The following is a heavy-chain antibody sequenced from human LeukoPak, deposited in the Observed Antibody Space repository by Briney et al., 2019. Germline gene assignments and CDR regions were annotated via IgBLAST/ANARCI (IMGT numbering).Heavy chain of an antibody. CDR1: GFIYSSYW. V-gene: IGHV3-74*01. CDR3: ARDLVVTSAY. Sequence: GGSLRLSCAASGFIYSSYWVHWVRQAPGKGLVWVSRINGDGSSTTYADSVKGRFTISRDNAKNTLYLQMNGLRDEDTAVYYCARDLVVTSAYWGQGTLVTVSS. J-gene: IGHJ4*02. D-gene: IGHD2-2*01. CDR2: INGDGSST.